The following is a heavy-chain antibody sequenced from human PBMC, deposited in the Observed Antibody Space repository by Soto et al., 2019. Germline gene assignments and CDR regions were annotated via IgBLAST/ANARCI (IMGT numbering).Heavy chain of an antibody. CDR1: GGSISSSSYY. D-gene: IGHD3-10*01. Sequence: SETLSLTCTVSGGSISSSSYYWGWIRQPPGKGMERIGSIYYSGSTYYNPSLKSRVTISVDTSKNQFSLKLSSVTAADTAVYYCARLNITMVRGGRETQRLDYWGQGTLVTVSS. CDR3: ARLNITMVRGGRETQRLDY. J-gene: IGHJ4*02. V-gene: IGHV4-39*01. CDR2: IYYSGST.